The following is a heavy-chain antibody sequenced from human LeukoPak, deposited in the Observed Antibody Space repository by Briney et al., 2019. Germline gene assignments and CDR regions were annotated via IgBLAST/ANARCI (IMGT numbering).Heavy chain of an antibody. J-gene: IGHJ4*02. CDR3: ARHGGYSYGVDY. Sequence: ASVKVSCKASGYTFTSYDINWVRQATGQGLEWMGWMNPNSGNTGYAQKFQGRVTITRNTSISTAYMELSSPRSEDTAVYYCARHGGYSYGVDYWGQGTLVTVSS. CDR2: MNPNSGNT. CDR1: GYTFTSYD. D-gene: IGHD5-18*01. V-gene: IGHV1-8*03.